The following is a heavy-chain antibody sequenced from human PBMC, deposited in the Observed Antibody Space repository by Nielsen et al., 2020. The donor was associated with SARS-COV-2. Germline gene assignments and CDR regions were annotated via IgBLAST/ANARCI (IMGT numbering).Heavy chain of an antibody. D-gene: IGHD2-21*02. CDR1: GYTFTSYY. CDR3: ARIARTVTAWGYYFDY. Sequence: ASVKVSCKASGYTFTSYYMHWVRQAPGQGLEWMGIINPSGGSTSYAQKFQGRVTMTRDTSTSTVYMKLSSLRSEDTAVYYCARIARTVTAWGYYFDYWGQGTLVTVSS. CDR2: INPSGGST. J-gene: IGHJ4*02. V-gene: IGHV1-46*01.